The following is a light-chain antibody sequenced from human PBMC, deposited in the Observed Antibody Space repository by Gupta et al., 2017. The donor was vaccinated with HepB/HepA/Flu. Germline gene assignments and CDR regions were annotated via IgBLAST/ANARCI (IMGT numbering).Light chain of an antibody. V-gene: IGKV3-20*01. CDR1: QSVSSSY. Sequence: EIVLTQSPGTLPLSPGERATLSCRASQSVSSSYLAWYQQKPGQAPRLLIYGASSRATGIPDRFSGSGSGTDFTLTISRLEPEDFAVYYCQQYGSSPMCSFGQGTKLEIK. CDR2: GAS. J-gene: IGKJ2*04. CDR3: QQYGSSPMCS.